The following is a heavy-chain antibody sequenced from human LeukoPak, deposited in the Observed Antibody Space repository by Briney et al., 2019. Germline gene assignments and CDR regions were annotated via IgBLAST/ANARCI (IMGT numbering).Heavy chain of an antibody. J-gene: IGHJ4*02. V-gene: IGHV4-61*01. CDR1: GGYVNRGTFF. D-gene: IGHD1-14*01. Sequence: SETLSLTCAVSGGYVNRGTFFWTWIRKPPGKGLEWIGYIHYSGTTNYNPSLQSRVTISIDTSRNQFSLKLSSVTAADTAVYYCARDRKAISGSLDYWGQGTLVTVSS. CDR2: IHYSGTT. CDR3: ARDRKAISGSLDY.